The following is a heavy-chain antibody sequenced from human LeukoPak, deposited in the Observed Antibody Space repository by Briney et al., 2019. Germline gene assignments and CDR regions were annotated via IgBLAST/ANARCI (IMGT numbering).Heavy chain of an antibody. CDR1: GGSISSSSYY. D-gene: IGHD6-19*01. Sequence: PSETLSLTCTVSGGSISSSSYYWGWIRQPPGKGLEWIGSIYYSGSTYYNPSLKSRVTISVDTSKNQFSPKLSSVTAADTAVYYCARHTLIAVATGWFDPWGQGTLVTVSS. CDR3: ARHTLIAVATGWFDP. CDR2: IYYSGST. J-gene: IGHJ5*02. V-gene: IGHV4-39*01.